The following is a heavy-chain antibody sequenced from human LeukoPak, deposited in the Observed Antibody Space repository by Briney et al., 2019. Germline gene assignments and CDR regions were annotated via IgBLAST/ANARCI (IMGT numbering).Heavy chain of an antibody. D-gene: IGHD3-10*01. CDR1: GGTFSSYA. Sequence: WASVTVSCKASGGTFSSYAISWVRQAPGQGLQSIGGIIPIFGTANYAQKFQGRVTITADESTSTAYMELSSLRSEDTAVYYCARCPEVRGVIITRFDPWGQGTLVTVSS. CDR2: IIPIFGTA. J-gene: IGHJ5*02. V-gene: IGHV1-69*13. CDR3: ARCPEVRGVIITRFDP.